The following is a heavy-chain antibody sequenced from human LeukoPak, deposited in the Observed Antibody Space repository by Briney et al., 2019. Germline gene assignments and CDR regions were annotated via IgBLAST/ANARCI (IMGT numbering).Heavy chain of an antibody. Sequence: GGSLRLSCAASGFTFSDYYMSWIRQAPGKGLEWVSYISSSGSTIYYADSVKGRFTISRDNAKNSLYLQMNSLRAEDTAVYYCARVYSSGWYSSTPRRYYYMDAWGKGTTVTVSS. V-gene: IGHV3-11*04. CDR1: GFTFSDYY. D-gene: IGHD6-19*01. CDR3: ARVYSSGWYSSTPRRYYYMDA. J-gene: IGHJ6*03. CDR2: ISSSGSTI.